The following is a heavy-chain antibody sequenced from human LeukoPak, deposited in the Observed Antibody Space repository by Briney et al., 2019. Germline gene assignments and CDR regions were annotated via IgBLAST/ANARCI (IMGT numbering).Heavy chain of an antibody. D-gene: IGHD4-17*01. V-gene: IGHV3-30*02. CDR3: AKRGGETTVTTRRAFDI. CDR1: GFTFSSYG. Sequence: PGGSLRLSCAASGFTFSSYGMHWVRQAPGKGLEWVAFIRYDGSNKYYADSVKGRFTIPRDNSKNTLYLQMNSLRAEDTAVYYCAKRGGETTVTTRRAFDIWGQGTMVTVSS. J-gene: IGHJ3*02. CDR2: IRYDGSNK.